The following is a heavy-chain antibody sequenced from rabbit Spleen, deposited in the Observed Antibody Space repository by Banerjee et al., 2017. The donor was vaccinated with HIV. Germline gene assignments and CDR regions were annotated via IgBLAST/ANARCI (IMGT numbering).Heavy chain of an antibody. D-gene: IGHD6-1*01. V-gene: IGHV1S40*01. Sequence: QSLEESGGDLVKPGASLTLTCTASRFTLSSYWMWWVRQAPGKGLEWIASIYDANSANTWYARWAKGRFTISKTSSTTVTLQMTSLTAADTATYFCARGDWSNGYVDSWGQGTLVTVS. CDR3: ARGDWSNGYVDS. J-gene: IGHJ6*02. CDR2: IYDANSANT. CDR1: RFTLSSYW.